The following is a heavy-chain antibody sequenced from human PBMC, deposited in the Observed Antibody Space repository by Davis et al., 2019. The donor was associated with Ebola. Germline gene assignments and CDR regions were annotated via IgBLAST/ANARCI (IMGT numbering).Heavy chain of an antibody. Sequence: ASVKVSCKASGYTFTSSYMHWVRQAPGQGLEWMGWINAGNGNTKYSQKFQGRVTITRDTSASTAYMELSSLRSEDTAVYYCARAPTTVVTFDYWGQGTLVTVSS. J-gene: IGHJ4*02. CDR1: GYTFTSSY. CDR2: INAGNGNT. V-gene: IGHV1-3*01. CDR3: ARAPTTVVTFDY. D-gene: IGHD4-23*01.